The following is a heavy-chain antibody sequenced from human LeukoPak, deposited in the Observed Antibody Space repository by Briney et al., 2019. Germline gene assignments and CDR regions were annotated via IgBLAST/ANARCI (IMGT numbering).Heavy chain of an antibody. Sequence: ASVKVFCKASGYTFTSYGISWVRQAPGQGLEWMGWISAYNGNTNYAQKLQGRVTMTTDTSTSTAYMELRSLRSDDTAVYYCARAETYYDFWSGYQRGAFDIWGQGTMVTVSS. CDR1: GYTFTSYG. CDR3: ARAETYYDFWSGYQRGAFDI. D-gene: IGHD3-3*01. V-gene: IGHV1-18*01. CDR2: ISAYNGNT. J-gene: IGHJ3*02.